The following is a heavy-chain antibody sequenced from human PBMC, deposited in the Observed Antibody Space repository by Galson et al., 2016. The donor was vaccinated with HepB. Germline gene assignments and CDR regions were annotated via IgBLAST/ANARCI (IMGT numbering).Heavy chain of an antibody. V-gene: IGHV3-7*03. CDR1: GVTFSNDY. CDR2: INQDGSEK. D-gene: IGHD2-15*01. Sequence: SLRLSCAASGVTFSNDYMSWVRQAPGKGLEWVANINQDGSEKNYVASVKGRFTVSRDNSKSALYLQMNSLRAEDTAVYYCARDQGYCSGGSCSHYFDYWGQGTLVTVSS. J-gene: IGHJ4*02. CDR3: ARDQGYCSGGSCSHYFDY.